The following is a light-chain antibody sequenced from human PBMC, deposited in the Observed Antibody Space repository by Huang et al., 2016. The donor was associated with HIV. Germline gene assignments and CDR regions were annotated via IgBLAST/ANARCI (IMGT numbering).Light chain of an antibody. V-gene: IGKV3-15*01. CDR3: QQYNDWPPLT. J-gene: IGKJ4*01. CDR2: GAS. Sequence: EIEMTQSPAILSVSPGERATLSCRASQSVNSDLAWYLQKPGQAPRLLIYGASTRASGIPAKCNGTGSGTEFSLSISNLQSDDFGVYYCQQYNDWPPLTFGGGTKVEI. CDR1: QSVNSD.